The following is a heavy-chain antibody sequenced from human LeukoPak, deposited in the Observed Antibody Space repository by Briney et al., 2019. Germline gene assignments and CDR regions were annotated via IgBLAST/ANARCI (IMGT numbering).Heavy chain of an antibody. D-gene: IGHD3-22*01. V-gene: IGHV4-31*03. CDR3: ASEPHYYDSK. CDR1: GGSISSGDYY. CDR2: ISYSGST. J-gene: IGHJ4*02. Sequence: SETLSLTCTVSGGSISSGDYYWSWIRQHPGKGLEWIGYISYSGSTYYNPSLKSRVTMSVDTSKNQFSLKLSSVTAADTAVYYCASEPHYYDSKWGQGTLVTVSS.